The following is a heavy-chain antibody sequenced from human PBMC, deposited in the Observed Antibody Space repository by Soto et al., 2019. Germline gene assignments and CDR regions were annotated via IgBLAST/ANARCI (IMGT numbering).Heavy chain of an antibody. D-gene: IGHD3-3*01. V-gene: IGHV4-34*01. CDR3: ARTRITIFGVVIRRGWFDP. CDR1: GGSFSCYY. CDR2: INHSGST. J-gene: IGHJ5*02. Sequence: PSETLSLTCAVYGGSFSCYYWSWIRQPPGKGLEWIGEINHSGSTNYNPSLKSRVTISVDTSKNQFSLKLSSVTAADTAVYYCARTRITIFGVVIRRGWFDPWGQGTLVTVSS.